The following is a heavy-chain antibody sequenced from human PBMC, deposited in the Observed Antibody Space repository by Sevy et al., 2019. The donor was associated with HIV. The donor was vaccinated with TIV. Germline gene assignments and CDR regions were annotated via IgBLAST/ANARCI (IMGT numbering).Heavy chain of an antibody. CDR3: AKDILGYCSSTSCSFDP. CDR1: GFTFSSYG. V-gene: IGHV3-30*02. J-gene: IGHJ5*02. Sequence: GGSLRLSCAASGFTFSSYGMHWVRQAPGKGLEWVAFIRYDGSNKYYADSVKGRFTISRDNSKNTLYLQMNSLRAEDTAVYYCAKDILGYCSSTSCSFDPWGQGTLVTVSS. CDR2: IRYDGSNK. D-gene: IGHD2-2*01.